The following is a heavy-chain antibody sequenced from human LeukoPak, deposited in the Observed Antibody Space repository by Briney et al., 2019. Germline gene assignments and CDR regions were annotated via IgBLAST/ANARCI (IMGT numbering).Heavy chain of an antibody. CDR2: IHPGDSDT. D-gene: IGHD3-10*01. Sequence: GESLKISCKGSGYSFTSYWIGWVRQMPGKGLEWMGIIHPGDSDTRYSPSFQGQVTISADKSISTAYLQWSSLKASGTAMYYCARQGYYYGSGSQYYFDYWGQGTLVTVSS. V-gene: IGHV5-51*01. CDR1: GYSFTSYW. CDR3: ARQGYYYGSGSQYYFDY. J-gene: IGHJ4*02.